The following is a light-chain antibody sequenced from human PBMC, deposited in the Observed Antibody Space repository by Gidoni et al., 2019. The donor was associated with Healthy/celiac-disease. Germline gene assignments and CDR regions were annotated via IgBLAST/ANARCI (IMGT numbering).Light chain of an antibody. CDR1: HSISSY. J-gene: IGKJ2*01. CDR2: AAS. CDR3: QQSYNTPMYT. V-gene: IGKV1-39*01. Sequence: DVQMTQSLSSLSASVGDRVTITCRASHSISSYLNWYQQKPGKAPKLLIYAASSLQSGVPSRFSGSGSGTDFTLTISSLQPEEFATYYCQQSYNTPMYTFSQGTKLEIK.